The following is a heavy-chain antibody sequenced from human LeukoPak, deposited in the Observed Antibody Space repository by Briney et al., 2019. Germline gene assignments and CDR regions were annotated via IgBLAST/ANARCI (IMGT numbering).Heavy chain of an antibody. J-gene: IGHJ5*02. V-gene: IGHV3-74*01. CDR2: INSDGSST. D-gene: IGHD3-3*01. CDR3: ARVPAPYYDFWSGHNWFDP. Sequence: GGSLRLSCAASGFTFSSYWMHWVRQAPGKGLVWVSRINSDGSSTSYADSVKGRSTISRDNAKNTLYLQMNSLRAEDTAVYYCARVPAPYYDFWSGHNWFDPWGQGTLVTVSS. CDR1: GFTFSSYW.